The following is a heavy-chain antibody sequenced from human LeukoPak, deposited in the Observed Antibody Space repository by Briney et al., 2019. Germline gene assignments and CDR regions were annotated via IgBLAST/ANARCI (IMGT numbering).Heavy chain of an antibody. CDR3: ACRPLITMVRGATNWFDP. Sequence: SETLSLTCTVSGGSISGSSYYWGWIRQPPGKGLEWIANIHYSGNSYYSPSLKSRVTISVDTSKNQFSLKLSSVTAADTAVYYCACRPLITMVRGATNWFDPWGQGTLVTVSS. J-gene: IGHJ5*02. V-gene: IGHV4-39*01. D-gene: IGHD3-10*01. CDR2: IHYSGNS. CDR1: GGSISGSSYY.